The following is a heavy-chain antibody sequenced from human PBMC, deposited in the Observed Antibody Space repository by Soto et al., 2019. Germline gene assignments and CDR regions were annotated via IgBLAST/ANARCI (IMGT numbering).Heavy chain of an antibody. J-gene: IGHJ6*02. CDR2: ISSSSSYI. Sequence: EVQLVESGGGLVKPGGSLRLSCAASGFTFSSYSMNWVRQAPGKGLEWVSSISSSSSYIYYADSVKGRFTISRDNDKHSLYLQMNSLRAEDTAVYYCARGAVTTPQGHCGVGGQGTTVSVAS. D-gene: IGHD4-17*01. CDR3: ARGAVTTPQGHCGV. V-gene: IGHV3-21*01. CDR1: GFTFSSYS.